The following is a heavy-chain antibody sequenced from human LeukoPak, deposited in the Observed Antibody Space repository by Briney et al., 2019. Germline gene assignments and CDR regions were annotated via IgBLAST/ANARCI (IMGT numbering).Heavy chain of an antibody. Sequence: ASVKVCCKASGYTFTDYFMHWVRQAPGQGLEWMGWINPNSGGTKYAQKFQGRVTMTRDSSISTAYMEVNRLTSDDTAVYHCATTYSSGWYFHYWGQGTLVTVSS. CDR3: ATTYSSGWYFHY. D-gene: IGHD6-19*01. CDR1: GYTFTDYF. CDR2: INPNSGGT. V-gene: IGHV1-2*02. J-gene: IGHJ4*02.